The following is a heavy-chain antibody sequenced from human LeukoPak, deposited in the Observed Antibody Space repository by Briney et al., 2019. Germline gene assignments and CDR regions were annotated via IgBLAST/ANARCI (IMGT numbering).Heavy chain of an antibody. D-gene: IGHD2-2*01. CDR2: INWNGGST. Sequence: GGSLRLSCAASGFTFDDYGMSWVRQAPGKVLEWVSGINWNGGSTGYADSVKGRFTISRDNAKNSLYLQMNSLRAEDTALYYCARRYCSSTSCYFIRDYYYYYMDVWGKGTTVTVSS. V-gene: IGHV3-20*04. CDR3: ARRYCSSTSCYFIRDYYYYYMDV. J-gene: IGHJ6*03. CDR1: GFTFDDYG.